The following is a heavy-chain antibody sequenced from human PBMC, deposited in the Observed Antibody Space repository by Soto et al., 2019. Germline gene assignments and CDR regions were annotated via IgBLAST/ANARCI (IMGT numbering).Heavy chain of an antibody. D-gene: IGHD5-12*01. CDR3: ASGQEGIVATL. CDR1: GGSLTGYY. Sequence: QVQLQQWGAGLLRPSEPLSLTCTVNGGSLTGYYWRWTGQPPGKGLEGFGEVKEGGRTTYSPFLRGRVSISADTSKNHFSLGLNSVTAADTAVYFWASGQEGIVATLWDQGALVTVSS. J-gene: IGHJ4*02. V-gene: IGHV4-34*01. CDR2: VKEGGRT.